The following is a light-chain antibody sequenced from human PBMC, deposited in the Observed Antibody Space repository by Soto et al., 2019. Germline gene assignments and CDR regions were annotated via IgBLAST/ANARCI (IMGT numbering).Light chain of an antibody. CDR3: QQSYSTPLT. CDR1: QSIGGF. Sequence: IHITQSHSSLSGSVGDRVTITCRASQSIGGFLNWYQQKLGKAPTLLIYAASSLQSGVPSRFSGSGSGTDFTLTISSLQPEDFATYYCQQSYSTPLTFGGGTKVDNK. V-gene: IGKV1-39*01. J-gene: IGKJ4*01. CDR2: AAS.